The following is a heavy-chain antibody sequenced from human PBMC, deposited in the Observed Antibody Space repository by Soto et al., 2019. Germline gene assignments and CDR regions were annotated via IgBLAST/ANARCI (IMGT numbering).Heavy chain of an antibody. J-gene: IGHJ5*02. CDR1: GYTFTNYD. V-gene: IGHV1-8*01. CDR3: AGGRFRRTWFDP. D-gene: IGHD3-16*01. CDR2: MNPDSGNT. Sequence: QVQLVQSGAEVKKPGASVKVSCKASGYTFTNYDIHWVRQATGQGLEWMGWMNPDSGNTGQSKQFQGRVTMTRDTSKSTAYMEMSSLRSEDTAVYYCAGGRFRRTWFDPWGQGTLVTVSS.